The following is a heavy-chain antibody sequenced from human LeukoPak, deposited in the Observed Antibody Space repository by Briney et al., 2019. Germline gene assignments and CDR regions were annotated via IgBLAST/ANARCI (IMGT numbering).Heavy chain of an antibody. CDR2: VDPEDGET. Sequence: ASVKVSCKVSGYTFTDYYMHWVQQAPGKGLEWMGLVDPEDGETIYAEKFQGRVTITADTSTDTAYMELSSLRSEDTAVYYCATGYGYSYPRGLIGYWGQGTLVTVSS. CDR1: GYTFTDYY. V-gene: IGHV1-69-2*01. CDR3: ATGYGYSYPRGLIGY. D-gene: IGHD5-18*01. J-gene: IGHJ4*02.